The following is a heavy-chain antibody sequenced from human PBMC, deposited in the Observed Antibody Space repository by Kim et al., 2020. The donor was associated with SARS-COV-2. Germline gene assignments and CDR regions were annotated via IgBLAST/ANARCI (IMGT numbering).Heavy chain of an antibody. Sequence: GSPHEHPSLESRVSVSGDASKDQFALKLSSVTAADTAVYYCARAALGFDYWGQGTLVTVSS. CDR2: GSP. J-gene: IGHJ4*02. CDR3: ARAALGFDY. V-gene: IGHV4-34*01. D-gene: IGHD3-16*01.